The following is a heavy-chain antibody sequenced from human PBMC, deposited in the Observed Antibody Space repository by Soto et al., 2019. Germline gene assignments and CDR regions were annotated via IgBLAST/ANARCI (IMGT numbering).Heavy chain of an antibody. CDR2: IGGTGDPT. D-gene: IGHD2-8*01. CDR3: GRDTNGNHIGAFDM. CDR1: GFTFFNYA. J-gene: IGHJ3*02. V-gene: IGHV3-23*01. Sequence: EVQLLESGGGLEQPGGSLTISCAASGFTFFNYAMTWVRQAPGKGLEWVSSIGGTGDPTKYADSVKGRFTISRDNSKNTLYLQLSSLRPEDTAVYYCGRDTNGNHIGAFDMWGQGTVVTVSS.